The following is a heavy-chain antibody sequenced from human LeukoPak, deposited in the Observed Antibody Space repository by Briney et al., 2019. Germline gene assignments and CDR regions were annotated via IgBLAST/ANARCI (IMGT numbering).Heavy chain of an antibody. CDR3: ARHSRYCSGGSCFHFDY. CDR2: IYYSGST. D-gene: IGHD2-15*01. Sequence: SETLSLTCTVSGGSISSYYWGWIRQPPGKGLEWIGSIYYSGSTYYNPSLKSRVTISVDTSKNQFSLKLSSVTAADTAVYYCARHSRYCSGGSCFHFDYWGQGTLVTVSS. V-gene: IGHV4-39*01. J-gene: IGHJ4*02. CDR1: GGSISSYY.